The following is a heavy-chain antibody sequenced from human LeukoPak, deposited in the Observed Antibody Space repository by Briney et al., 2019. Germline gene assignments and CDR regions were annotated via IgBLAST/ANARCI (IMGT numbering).Heavy chain of an antibody. CDR1: GGTFSSYA. V-gene: IGHV1-69*13. CDR2: IIPIFGTA. J-gene: IGHJ6*02. CDR3: AREGPPTAGYYYYGMDV. D-gene: IGHD4-17*01. Sequence: VKVSCKASGGTFSSYAISWVRQAPGQGLEWMGGIIPIFGTANYAQKFQGRVTITADESTSTAYMELSSLRSEDTAVYYCAREGPPTAGYYYYGMDVWGQGTTVTVS.